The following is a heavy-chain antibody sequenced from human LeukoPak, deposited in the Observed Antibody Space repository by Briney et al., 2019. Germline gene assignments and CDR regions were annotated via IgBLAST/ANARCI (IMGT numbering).Heavy chain of an antibody. J-gene: IGHJ3*02. D-gene: IGHD1-26*01. Sequence: SETLSLTCTVSGGSISSYYWSWIRQPAGKGLEWIGYIYYSGSTNYNPSLKSRVTISVDTSKNQFSLKLSSVTAADTAVYYCARDQSNSGSYWSDAFDIWGQGTMVTVSS. CDR1: GGSISSYY. CDR2: IYYSGST. V-gene: IGHV4-59*01. CDR3: ARDQSNSGSYWSDAFDI.